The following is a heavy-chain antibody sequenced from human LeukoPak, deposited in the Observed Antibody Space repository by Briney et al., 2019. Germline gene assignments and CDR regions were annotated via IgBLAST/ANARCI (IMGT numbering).Heavy chain of an antibody. Sequence: ESLKIPCKGSGYSFTNYWIAWVRQMPGEGLEWMGIIYPGDSDTRYSPSFQGQVTISADKSISTAYLQWSSLKASDTAMYYCARRGSGSYDFDYWGQGTLVTVSS. J-gene: IGHJ4*02. CDR2: IYPGDSDT. D-gene: IGHD1-26*01. V-gene: IGHV5-51*01. CDR3: ARRGSGSYDFDY. CDR1: GYSFTNYW.